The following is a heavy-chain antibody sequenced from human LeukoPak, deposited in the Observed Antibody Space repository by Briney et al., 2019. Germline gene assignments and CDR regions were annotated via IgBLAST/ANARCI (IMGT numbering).Heavy chain of an antibody. CDR1: GYTFTDYY. Sequence: GASVKVSCKASGYTFTDYYMHWVRQAPGQGLEWMGWINTISGGTNYAQKFQGRVTMTRDTSISTAYMELSRLRSDDTAVYYCARIPSSSSADFDYWGQGTLVTVSS. CDR3: ARIPSSSSADFDY. J-gene: IGHJ4*02. D-gene: IGHD6-6*01. V-gene: IGHV1-2*02. CDR2: INTISGGT.